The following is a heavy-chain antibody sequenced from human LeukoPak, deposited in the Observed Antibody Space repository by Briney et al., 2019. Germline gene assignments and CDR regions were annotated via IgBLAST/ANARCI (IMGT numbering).Heavy chain of an antibody. CDR2: ISGSGGST. CDR1: GFTFSSYA. D-gene: IGHD3-16*02. J-gene: IGHJ4*02. V-gene: IGHV3-23*01. Sequence: GGSLRLSCAASGFTFSSYAMSWVRQAPGKGLEWVSGISGSGGSTYYADSVKGRFTISRDNSKNTPYLQMNSLRAEDTAVYYCAKITAANVWGTYRFDYWGQGTLVTVSS. CDR3: AKITAANVWGTYRFDY.